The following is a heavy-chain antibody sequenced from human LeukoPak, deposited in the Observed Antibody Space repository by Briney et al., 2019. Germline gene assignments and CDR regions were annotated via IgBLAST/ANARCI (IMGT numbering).Heavy chain of an antibody. Sequence: ASVKVSCKASGYTFTSYDINWVRQATGQGLEWTGWMNPNSGNTGYAQKFQGRVTITRNTSISTAYMELSSLRSEDTAVYYCARDRQRITIFGVVINWFDPWGQGTLVTVSS. J-gene: IGHJ5*02. CDR3: ARDRQRITIFGVVINWFDP. CDR2: MNPNSGNT. V-gene: IGHV1-8*03. D-gene: IGHD3-3*01. CDR1: GYTFTSYD.